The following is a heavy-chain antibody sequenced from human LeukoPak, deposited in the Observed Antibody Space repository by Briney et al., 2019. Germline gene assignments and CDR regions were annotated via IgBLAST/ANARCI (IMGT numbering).Heavy chain of an antibody. CDR1: GGSISSYY. J-gene: IGHJ2*01. D-gene: IGHD1-1*01. Sequence: ETLSLTCTVSGGSISSYYWSWIRQPPGKGLEWIGYIYYSGSTNYNPSLKSRVTISVDTSKNQFSLKLSSVTAADTAVYYCARLGATGTPSNWYFDLWGRGTLVTVSS. V-gene: IGHV4-59*12. CDR2: IYYSGST. CDR3: ARLGATGTPSNWYFDL.